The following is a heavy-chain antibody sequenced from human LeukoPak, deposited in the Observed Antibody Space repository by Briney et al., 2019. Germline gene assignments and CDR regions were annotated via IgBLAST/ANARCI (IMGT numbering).Heavy chain of an antibody. J-gene: IGHJ4*02. D-gene: IGHD1-1*01. CDR2: IFHTGDV. Sequence: SETLSLTCTVSGYSINSGYFWGWVRQPPGKGPEWIGSIFHTGDVYYNPSLKSRVTISIDTSKNQFSLKLRSVTAADTAVYYCARDGNALWGQGTLVTVSS. V-gene: IGHV4-38-2*02. CDR3: ARDGNAL. CDR1: GYSINSGYF.